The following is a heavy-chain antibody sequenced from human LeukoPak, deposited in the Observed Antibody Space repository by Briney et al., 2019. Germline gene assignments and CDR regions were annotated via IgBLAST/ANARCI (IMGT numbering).Heavy chain of an antibody. CDR2: IYSGST. CDR3: ARVRGYYASGSLYFDY. CDR1: GGSISSYY. V-gene: IGHV4-59*01. Sequence: RSSETLSLTCTVSGGSISSYYRSWIRQPPGKGLEWIGFIYSGSTNYNPSLKSRVTTSVDTSKNQFSLKLTSVTAADTAVYYCARVRGYYASGSLYFDYWGQGTLVTVSS. D-gene: IGHD3-10*01. J-gene: IGHJ4*02.